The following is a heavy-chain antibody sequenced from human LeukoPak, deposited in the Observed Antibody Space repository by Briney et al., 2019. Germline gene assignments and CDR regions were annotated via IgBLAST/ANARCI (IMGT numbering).Heavy chain of an antibody. CDR1: GGSFSGYY. V-gene: IGHV4-34*01. J-gene: IGHJ4*02. Sequence: SETLSLTCAVYGGSFSGYYWTWIRQPPGRGLEWIGEINHSGSTNYNPSLKSRVTISVYTSKSHFSLKLNSVTAADTAMYYCARGRDPYWGQGTLVTVSS. CDR2: INHSGST. CDR3: ARGRDPY. D-gene: IGHD5-24*01.